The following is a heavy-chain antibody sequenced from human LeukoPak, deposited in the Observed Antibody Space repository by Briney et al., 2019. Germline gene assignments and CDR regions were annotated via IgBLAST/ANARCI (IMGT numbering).Heavy chain of an antibody. CDR1: GGSISSYY. D-gene: IGHD2-2*01. V-gene: IGHV4-59*01. CDR3: ARKSASWYAPFDS. J-gene: IGHJ4*02. CDR2: IYYSGST. Sequence: KPSETLSLTCTVSGGSISSYYWSWVRQPPGKGLEWSGYIYYSGSTNYNPSLRGRVTISVATSKNPFSLRLSSVTAADTAVYYCARKSASWYAPFDSWGQGTLVTVSS.